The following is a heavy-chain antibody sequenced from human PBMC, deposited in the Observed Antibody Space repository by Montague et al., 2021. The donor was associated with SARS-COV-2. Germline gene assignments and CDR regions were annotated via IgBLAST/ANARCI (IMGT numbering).Heavy chain of an antibody. Sequence: SETLSLTCTVSGGSISSYYWSWIQQPPGRGLQWIGYISYSGSTNYNPSLKSRVTISVDTSKNHFTLRLSSVTAADTAVYYCARVRYYGSGTSLGMDVWGQGTTVTVSS. D-gene: IGHD3-10*01. J-gene: IGHJ6*02. CDR3: ARVRYYGSGTSLGMDV. CDR1: GGSISSYY. V-gene: IGHV4-59*12. CDR2: ISYSGST.